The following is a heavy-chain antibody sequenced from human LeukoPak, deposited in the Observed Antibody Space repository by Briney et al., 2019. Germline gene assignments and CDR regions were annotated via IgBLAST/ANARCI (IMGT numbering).Heavy chain of an antibody. CDR2: VFHGGTT. D-gene: IGHD3-10*01. CDR1: GYSINSAFY. CDR3: VRDGYYGSGSPGWFGP. Sequence: PSETLSLTCTVSGYSINSAFYWGWIRVPPGKGLEWIGSVFHGGTTYYNSSLKSRVNISIDTSKNQFSLKLNSLTAEDTAMYYCVRDGYYGSGSPGWFGPWGPGTLVIVSA. V-gene: IGHV4-38-2*02. J-gene: IGHJ5*02.